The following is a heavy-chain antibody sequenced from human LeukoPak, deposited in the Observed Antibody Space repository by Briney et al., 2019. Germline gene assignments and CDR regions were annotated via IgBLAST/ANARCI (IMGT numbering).Heavy chain of an antibody. D-gene: IGHD6-19*01. J-gene: IGHJ4*02. CDR1: GGSFSGYY. V-gene: IGHV4-34*01. CDR2: INHSGST. Sequence: SETLSLTRAVYGGSFSGYYWSWIRQPPGKGLEWIGEINHSGSTNYNPSLKSRVTISVDTSKNQFSLKLSSVTAADTAVYYCARAPRYSSGWYSPRHFDYWGQGTLVTVSS. CDR3: ARAPRYSSGWYSPRHFDY.